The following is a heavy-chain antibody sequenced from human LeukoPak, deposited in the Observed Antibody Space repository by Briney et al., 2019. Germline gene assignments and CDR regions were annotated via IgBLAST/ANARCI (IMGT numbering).Heavy chain of an antibody. CDR1: GGSISSSSYY. D-gene: IGHD1-26*01. CDR2: IYYSGST. Sequence: SETLSLTCTVSGGSISSSSYYWGWIRQPSGKGLEWIGSIYYSGSTYYNPSLKSRVTISVDTSKNQFSLKLSSVTAADTAVYYCARPIVGAQSYYFDYWGQGTLVTVSS. V-gene: IGHV4-39*01. CDR3: ARPIVGAQSYYFDY. J-gene: IGHJ4*02.